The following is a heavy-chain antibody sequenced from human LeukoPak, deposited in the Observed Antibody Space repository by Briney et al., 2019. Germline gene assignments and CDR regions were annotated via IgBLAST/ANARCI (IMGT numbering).Heavy chain of an antibody. CDR1: GGSISSYY. D-gene: IGHD3-9*01. Sequence: PSETLSLTCTVSGGSISSYYWSWIRHPPGKGLEWFGNIYYRGSTNYNPSLKSRVTISVDTSKNQFSLKLSSVTAADTAVYYCARLRYDILTGYREQGAFDIWGQGTMVTVSS. CDR3: ARLRYDILTGYREQGAFDI. V-gene: IGHV4-59*08. CDR2: IYYRGST. J-gene: IGHJ3*02.